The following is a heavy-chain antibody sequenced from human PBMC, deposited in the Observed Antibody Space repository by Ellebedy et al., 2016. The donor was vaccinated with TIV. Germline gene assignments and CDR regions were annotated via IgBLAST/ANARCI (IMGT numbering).Heavy chain of an antibody. V-gene: IGHV1-18*04. Sequence: ASVKVSCKASGFTFTSFGISWVRQAPGQGLEWMGWISVYNGNTNYAQNLQGRVSMTTDTSARTAYMALRSLRYDDTAVYYCARVGWGYSGGEDNWGQGTLVTVSS. CDR1: GFTFTSFG. D-gene: IGHD5-12*01. CDR3: ARVGWGYSGGEDN. J-gene: IGHJ4*02. CDR2: ISVYNGNT.